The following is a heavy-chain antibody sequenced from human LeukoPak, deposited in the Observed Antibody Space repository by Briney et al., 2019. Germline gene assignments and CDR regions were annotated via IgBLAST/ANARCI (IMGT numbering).Heavy chain of an antibody. Sequence: GRSLRLSCAASGFTFSTFGMNWVRQAAGKGPEWVALVSPDGSHVNYADSVKGRFTISRDNSKNMMNLQMNSLTSNETAGYFCAKAATFENYFDSWGQGTLVTVSS. J-gene: IGHJ4*02. D-gene: IGHD3-9*01. CDR1: GFTFSTFG. V-gene: IGHV3-30*18. CDR2: VSPDGSHV. CDR3: AKAATFENYFDS.